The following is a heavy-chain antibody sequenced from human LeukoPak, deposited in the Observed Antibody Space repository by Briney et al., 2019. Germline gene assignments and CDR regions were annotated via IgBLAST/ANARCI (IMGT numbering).Heavy chain of an antibody. D-gene: IGHD3-22*01. J-gene: IGHJ4*02. Sequence: GGSLRLSCAASGFTFSSYPMTWAPKAPGKGLEGSSAISGSGGSTYYADSVKGRFTISRDNSKNTLYLQMNSLRAEDTAVYYCAKDNTNSSGYYILGGYWGQGTLVTVSS. V-gene: IGHV3-23*01. CDR1: GFTFSSYP. CDR3: AKDNTNSSGYYILGGY. CDR2: ISGSGGST.